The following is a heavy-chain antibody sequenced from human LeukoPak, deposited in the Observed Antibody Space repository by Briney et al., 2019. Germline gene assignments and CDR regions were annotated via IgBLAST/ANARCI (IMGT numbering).Heavy chain of an antibody. CDR3: ARAPTFYDSSGYYAYYYYYMDV. V-gene: IGHV3-33*01. CDR2: IWYDGSNK. J-gene: IGHJ6*03. D-gene: IGHD3-22*01. CDR1: GFTFSSYG. Sequence: GRSLRLSCAASGFTFSSYGMHWVRQAPGKGLESVAVIWYDGSNKYYADSVKGRFTISRDNSKNTLYLQMNSLRAEDTAVYYCARAPTFYDSSGYYAYYYYYMDVWGTGTTVTVSS.